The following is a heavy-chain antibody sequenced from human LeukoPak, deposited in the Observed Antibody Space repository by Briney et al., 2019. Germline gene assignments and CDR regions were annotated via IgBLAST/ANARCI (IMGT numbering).Heavy chain of an antibody. CDR3: ARDSSGWYLNYYYGMDV. Sequence: PGGCLRLSCAASGFTFSSYSMNWVRQAPGKGLEWVSSISSSSSYIYYADSVKGRFTISRDNAKNSLYLQMNSLRAEDTAVYYCARDSSGWYLNYYYGMDVWGQGTTVTVSS. CDR2: ISSSSSYI. V-gene: IGHV3-21*01. D-gene: IGHD6-19*01. CDR1: GFTFSSYS. J-gene: IGHJ6*02.